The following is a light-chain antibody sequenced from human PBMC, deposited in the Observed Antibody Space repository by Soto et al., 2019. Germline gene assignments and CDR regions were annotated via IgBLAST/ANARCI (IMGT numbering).Light chain of an antibody. J-gene: IGKJ1*01. V-gene: IGKV3-15*01. CDR1: QSVSSN. Sequence: EIVMTQSPATLSVSPGERATLSCTASQSVSSNLAWYQQKPGQAPRLLIYGASTRATGIPARFSGSGSGTEFTLTISSLQSEDFAVYYCQQDNNWPRTFGRGTKVEIK. CDR2: GAS. CDR3: QQDNNWPRT.